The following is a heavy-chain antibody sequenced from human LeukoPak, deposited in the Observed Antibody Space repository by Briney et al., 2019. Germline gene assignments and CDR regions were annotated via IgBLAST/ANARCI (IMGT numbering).Heavy chain of an antibody. J-gene: IGHJ4*02. Sequence: SQTLSLTCAISGDSVSSDSAAWNWIRQPPSRGLEWLGRTYYRSKWYNDYAVSVKSRITINPDTSKNQFSLQLNSVTPEDTAVYYCARAYNTGWLQFPGCLDYWGQGTLVTVSS. CDR1: GDSVSSDSAA. D-gene: IGHD5-24*01. V-gene: IGHV6-1*01. CDR2: TYYRSKWYN. CDR3: ARAYNTGWLQFPGCLDY.